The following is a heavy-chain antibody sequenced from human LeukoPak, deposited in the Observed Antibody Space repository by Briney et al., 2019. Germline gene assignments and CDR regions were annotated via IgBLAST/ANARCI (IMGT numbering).Heavy chain of an antibody. Sequence: GGSLRLSCAASGFTVNNNYMSWVRQAPGRGLEWVSSIRPSGDNTYYADSVKGRFTISRDNSKNTLYLQMNSLRAEDTAVYYCAKWGTMVRGVSNWFDPWGQGTLVTVSS. J-gene: IGHJ5*02. D-gene: IGHD3-10*01. CDR2: IRPSGDNT. V-gene: IGHV3-23*01. CDR3: AKWGTMVRGVSNWFDP. CDR1: GFTVNNNY.